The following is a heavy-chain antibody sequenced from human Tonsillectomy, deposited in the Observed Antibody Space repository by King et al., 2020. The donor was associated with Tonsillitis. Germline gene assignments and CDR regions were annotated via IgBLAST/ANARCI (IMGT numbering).Heavy chain of an antibody. D-gene: IGHD6-13*01. CDR3: ARSGYSSSWHDAFDS. J-gene: IGHJ3*02. CDR2: ISYDGSNK. Sequence: VQLVESGGGVVQPGRSLRLSCAASGFTFSSYAMHWVRQAPGKGLEWVAVISYDGSNKYYADSVKGRFTISRDNSKNTLYLQMNSLRAEDTAVYYCARSGYSSSWHDAFDSWGQGTMVTVSS. V-gene: IGHV3-30*04. CDR1: GFTFSSYA.